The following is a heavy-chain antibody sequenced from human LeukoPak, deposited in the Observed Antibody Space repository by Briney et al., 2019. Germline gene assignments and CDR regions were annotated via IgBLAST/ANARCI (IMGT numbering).Heavy chain of an antibody. CDR2: IYYSGST. V-gene: IGHV4-59*01. J-gene: IGHJ3*02. CDR1: GGSISSYY. D-gene: IGHD2-8*01. Sequence: SETLSLTCTVSGGSISSYYWSWIRQPPGKGLEWIGYIYYSGSTNYNPSLKSRVTISVDTSKNQFSLKLSSVTAADTAVYYCAREVMAKRRAFDIWGQGTVVTVSS. CDR3: AREVMAKRRAFDI.